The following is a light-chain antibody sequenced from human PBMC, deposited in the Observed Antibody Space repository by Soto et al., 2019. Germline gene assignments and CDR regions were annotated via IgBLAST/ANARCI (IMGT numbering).Light chain of an antibody. CDR1: SSDVGGYNY. Sequence: QSALTQPPSASGSPGQSVTISCTGTSSDVGGYNYVSWYQQHPGKAPKLMIYEVTKRPSGVPDRFSGSKSGNTASLTVSGLQAEDEAHYYCSSRVTNAGGDNWVFGGGTKLTVL. J-gene: IGLJ3*02. CDR2: EVT. V-gene: IGLV2-8*01. CDR3: SSRVTNAGGDNWV.